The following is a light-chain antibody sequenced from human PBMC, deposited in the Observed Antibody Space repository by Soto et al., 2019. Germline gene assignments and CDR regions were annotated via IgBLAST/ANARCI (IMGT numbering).Light chain of an antibody. J-gene: IGLJ1*01. CDR1: SIDIAPYNY. CDR3: CSYAGSSTFV. Sequence: QSVLTQPASVSGSPGQSLTISCTGTSIDIAPYNYVSWYQQHPGKAPKLIIYEVSYRPSGISNRFSVSKSGDTASLTISGLQAEDEADYYCCSYAGSSTFVFGTGTKVTVL. CDR2: EVS. V-gene: IGLV2-23*02.